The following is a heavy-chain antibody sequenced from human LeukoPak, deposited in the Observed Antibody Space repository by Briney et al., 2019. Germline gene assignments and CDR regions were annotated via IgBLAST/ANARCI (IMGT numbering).Heavy chain of an antibody. CDR3: ARDRVIPAAGTRIAPPQNTWSDP. Sequence: GSSVKVSCKASGGTFSSYAISWVRQAPGQGLEWMGRIIPIFGIANYAQKFQGRVTITADKSTSTAYMELSSLRSEDTAVYYCARDRVIPAAGTRIAPPQNTWSDPWAQGTRVTVP. CDR1: GGTFSSYA. J-gene: IGHJ5*02. D-gene: IGHD6-13*01. CDR2: IIPIFGIA. V-gene: IGHV1-69*04.